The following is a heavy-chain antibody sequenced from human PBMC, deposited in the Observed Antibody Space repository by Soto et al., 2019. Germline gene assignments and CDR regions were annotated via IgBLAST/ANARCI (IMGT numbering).Heavy chain of an antibody. CDR1: WDSCSSNSAA. CDR3: ARDKGYIVGATMFDY. CDR2: TYYRSKWYN. Sequence: PSQTLSLTCFLSWDSCSSNSAACNWIRHSPSRGLEWLVRTYYRSKWYNDYAVSVKSRIIINPDTSKNQFSLQLNYVTPEDTAVYYCARDKGYIVGATMFDYWGQGTLVTVSS. D-gene: IGHD1-26*01. V-gene: IGHV6-1*01. J-gene: IGHJ4*02.